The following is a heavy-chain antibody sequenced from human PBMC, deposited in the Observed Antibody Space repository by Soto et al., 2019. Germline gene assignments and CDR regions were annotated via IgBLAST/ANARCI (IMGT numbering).Heavy chain of an antibody. CDR3: TRRAGYGSGSYYFGY. D-gene: IGHD3-10*01. J-gene: IGHJ4*02. CDR1: GFTFSNAW. Sequence: LRLSCAASGFTFSNAWMSWVRQAPGKGLEWVGRIKSKTDGGTTDYAAPVKGRFTISRDDSKNTLYLQMNSLKTEDTAVYYCTRRAGYGSGSYYFGYWGQGTLVTVSS. V-gene: IGHV3-15*01. CDR2: IKSKTDGGTT.